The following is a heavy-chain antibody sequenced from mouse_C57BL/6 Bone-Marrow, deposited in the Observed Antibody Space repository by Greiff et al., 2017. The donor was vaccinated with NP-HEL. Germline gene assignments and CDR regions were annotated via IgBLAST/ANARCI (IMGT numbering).Heavy chain of an antibody. Sequence: VQLQQSGAELVRPGASVKLSCKASGYTFTDYYINWVKQRPGQGLEWIARIYPGSGNTYYNEKFKGKATLTAEKSSSTAYMQLSSLTSEDSAVYFCARAHYYGSSYGAMDYWGQGTSVTVSS. CDR3: ARAHYYGSSYGAMDY. CDR2: IYPGSGNT. D-gene: IGHD1-1*01. V-gene: IGHV1-76*01. CDR1: GYTFTDYY. J-gene: IGHJ4*01.